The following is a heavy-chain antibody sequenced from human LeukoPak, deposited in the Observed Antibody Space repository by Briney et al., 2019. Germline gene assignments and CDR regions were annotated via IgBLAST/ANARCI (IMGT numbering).Heavy chain of an antibody. CDR1: GGSISSSY. CDR3: ASMASYCSGGSCTDY. CDR2: ISYSGST. J-gene: IGHJ4*02. D-gene: IGHD2-15*01. V-gene: IGHV4-59*01. Sequence: PSETLSLTCTVSGGSISSSYWSWIRQPPGKGLEWIGYISYSGSTNYGPSLKSRVTISVDTSKNQFSLKLSSVTAADTAVYYCASMASYCSGGSCTDYWGQGTLVTVSS.